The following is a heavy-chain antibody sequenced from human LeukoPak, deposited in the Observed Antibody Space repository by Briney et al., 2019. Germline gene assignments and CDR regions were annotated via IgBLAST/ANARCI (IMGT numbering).Heavy chain of an antibody. CDR3: VRANYYYDSSGYYSYYFDY. CDR1: GYTFTGYY. Sequence: ASVRVSCKASGYTFTGYYMHWVRQAPGQGLEWMGWINLNSGGTNYAQKFQGRVTMTRDTSISTAYMELSRLRSDDTAVYYCVRANYYYDSSGYYSYYFDYWGQGTLVTVSS. J-gene: IGHJ4*02. CDR2: INLNSGGT. D-gene: IGHD3-22*01. V-gene: IGHV1-2*02.